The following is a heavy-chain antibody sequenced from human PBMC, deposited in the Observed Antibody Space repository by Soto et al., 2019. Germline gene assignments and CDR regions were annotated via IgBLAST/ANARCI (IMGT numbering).Heavy chain of an antibody. Sequence: PGGSLRLSCAASGFTFPTYGIHWVRQAPGKGLEWVAVISYDGSKKYFADSVKGRFTISRDNSKNTLYLQMNSLRAEDTAMYYCAKDLGDYSAYEGVFDIWGQSSMVTVSS. CDR1: GFTFPTYG. J-gene: IGHJ3*02. D-gene: IGHD4-4*01. V-gene: IGHV3-30*18. CDR3: AKDLGDYSAYEGVFDI. CDR2: ISYDGSKK.